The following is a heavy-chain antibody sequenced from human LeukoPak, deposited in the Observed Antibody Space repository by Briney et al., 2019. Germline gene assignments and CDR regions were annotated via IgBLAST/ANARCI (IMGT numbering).Heavy chain of an antibody. CDR3: ARARASLDY. CDR1: GFTFSSYE. D-gene: IGHD3-10*01. CDR2: ISSSGSST. Sequence: GGSLRLSCAASGFTFSSYEMNWVRQAPGKGLEWVSYISSSGSSTYYADSVKGRFTISRDNAKNSLYLQMNSLRAEDTAVYYCARARASLDYWGQGTLVTVSS. J-gene: IGHJ4*02. V-gene: IGHV3-48*03.